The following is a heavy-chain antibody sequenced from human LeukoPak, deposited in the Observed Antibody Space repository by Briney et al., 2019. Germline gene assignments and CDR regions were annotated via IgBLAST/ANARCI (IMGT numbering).Heavy chain of an antibody. CDR3: TTATMNYDILSGYYAVYFDY. V-gene: IGHV3-15*01. CDR1: GFTFNNAW. D-gene: IGHD3-9*01. J-gene: IGHJ4*02. Sequence: GGSLRLSCAVSGFTFNNAWMNWVRQAPGKGLEWVGRIKSRGDGGTPDYTTPAKDRFTISRDDSKNMVYLQMNSLTTEDTAVYYCTTATMNYDILSGYYAVYFDYWGQGALVTVSS. CDR2: IKSRGDGGTP.